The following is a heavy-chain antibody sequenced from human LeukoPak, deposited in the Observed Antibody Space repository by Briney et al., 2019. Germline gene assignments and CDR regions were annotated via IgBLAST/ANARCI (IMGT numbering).Heavy chain of an antibody. D-gene: IGHD4-11*01. CDR2: IQYSVST. CDR1: GYSISRGYY. CDR3: GREREDYYNFTDD. Sequence: AASLSLICRVSGYSISRGYYWAWIRQPPGKGRGWFGSIQYSVSTYYTPSLTSRVTIEVDPSKSQFSLKMSSVTAADPAVYYSGREREDYYNFTDDWGQGTLVTISS. J-gene: IGHJ4*03. V-gene: IGHV4-38-2*02.